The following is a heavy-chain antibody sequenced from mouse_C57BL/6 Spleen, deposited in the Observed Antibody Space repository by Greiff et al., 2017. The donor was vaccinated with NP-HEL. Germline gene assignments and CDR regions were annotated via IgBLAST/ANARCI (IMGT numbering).Heavy chain of an antibody. V-gene: IGHV5-17*01. J-gene: IGHJ1*03. CDR2: ISSGSSTI. D-gene: IGHD1-1*01. CDR3: ARKNSTTVAPYWYFDV. Sequence: EVMLVESGGGLVKPGGSLKLSCAASGFTFSDYGMHWVRQAPEKGLEWVAYISSGSSTIYYADTVKGRFTISRDNAKNTLFLQMTSLRSEDTAMYYCARKNSTTVAPYWYFDVWGTGTTVTVSS. CDR1: GFTFSDYG.